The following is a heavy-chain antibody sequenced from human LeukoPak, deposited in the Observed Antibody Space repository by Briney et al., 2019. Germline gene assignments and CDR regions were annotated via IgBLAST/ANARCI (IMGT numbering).Heavy chain of an antibody. CDR3: AREDVLTHIPFDI. CDR2: INHSGST. Sequence: SETLSLTCAVYGGSFSGYYWSWIRQPPGKGLEWIGEINHSGSTNYNPSLKSRVTISVDTSKNQFSLKLSSVTAADTAVYYCAREDVLTHIPFDIWGQGTMVTVSS. J-gene: IGHJ3*02. D-gene: IGHD4/OR15-4a*01. V-gene: IGHV4-34*01. CDR1: GGSFSGYY.